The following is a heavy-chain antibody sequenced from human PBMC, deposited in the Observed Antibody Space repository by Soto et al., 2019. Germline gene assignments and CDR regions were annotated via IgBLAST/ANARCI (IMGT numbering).Heavy chain of an antibody. CDR3: ERSDGYTFNWLDS. CDR2: MNPTSGNT. Sequence: QVQLVQSGAEVKTPGASVKVSCKASGYTFTKYDMNWVRQAPGQGLEWMGWMNPTSGNTGYAQKFQGRLTMTWDTAIGIAHMELSSLSNEVTAVYYCERSDGYTFNWLDSWGQGTLVTVSA. V-gene: IGHV1-8*01. J-gene: IGHJ5*01. D-gene: IGHD2-21*01. CDR1: GYTFTKYD.